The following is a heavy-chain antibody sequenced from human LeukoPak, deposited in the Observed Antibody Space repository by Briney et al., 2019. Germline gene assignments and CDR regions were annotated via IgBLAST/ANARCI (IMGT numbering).Heavy chain of an antibody. Sequence: SETLSLTCTVSGGSISSYYWSWIRQPPGKGLEWIGYIYYSGSTNYNPSLKSRVTISVDTSKNQFSLKLSSVTAADTAVYYCARHAGYCSGGSCYPYNYYYYYMDVWGKGTTVTISS. CDR2: IYYSGST. CDR3: ARHAGYCSGGSCYPYNYYYYYMDV. D-gene: IGHD2-15*01. CDR1: GGSISSYY. V-gene: IGHV4-59*08. J-gene: IGHJ6*03.